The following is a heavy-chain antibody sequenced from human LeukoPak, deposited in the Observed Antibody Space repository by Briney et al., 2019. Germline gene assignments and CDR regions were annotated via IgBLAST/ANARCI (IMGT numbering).Heavy chain of an antibody. V-gene: IGHV1-8*01. CDR1: GYTFTSYD. Sequence: ASVKVSCKASGYTFTSYDINWVRQATGQGLEWMGWMNPNSGNTGYAQKFQGRVTITRNTSISTAYMELSSLRSEDTAVYYCARGGTYYYDSSGYYWSFDPWGQGTLVTVSS. CDR2: MNPNSGNT. D-gene: IGHD3-22*01. J-gene: IGHJ5*02. CDR3: ARGGTYYYDSSGYYWSFDP.